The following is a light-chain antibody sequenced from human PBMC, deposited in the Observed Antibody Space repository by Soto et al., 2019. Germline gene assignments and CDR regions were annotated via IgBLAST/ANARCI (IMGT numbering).Light chain of an antibody. CDR1: QSINSH. CDR2: AAS. CDR3: QQTYSTPAWT. J-gene: IGKJ1*01. Sequence: DIRMTQSPSSLSASVGDRVTITCRASQSINSHLNWYQQKPGKAPKLLIYAASSLQSGVPSRFSGSGSGTDFTLTISSLQLEDFATYFCQQTYSTPAWTFGQGTKVDIK. V-gene: IGKV1-39*01.